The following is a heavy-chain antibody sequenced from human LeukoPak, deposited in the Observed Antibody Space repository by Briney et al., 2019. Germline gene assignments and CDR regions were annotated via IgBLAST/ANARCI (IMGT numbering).Heavy chain of an antibody. CDR2: ISTYNGKT. CDR3: ARARHYYDFGF. CDR1: GYTFTSYD. D-gene: IGHD3/OR15-3a*01. J-gene: IGHJ4*02. V-gene: IGHV1-18*01. Sequence: ASVKVSCKASGYTFTSYDINWVRQATGQGLEWMGWISTYNGKTNYAQKLQGRVTMTTDTSTSTAYMELRSLRSDDTAVYYCARARHYYDFGFWGQGTLVTVSS.